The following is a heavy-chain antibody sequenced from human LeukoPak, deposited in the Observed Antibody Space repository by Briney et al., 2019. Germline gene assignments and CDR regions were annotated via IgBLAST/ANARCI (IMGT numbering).Heavy chain of an antibody. D-gene: IGHD2-15*01. CDR1: GGSFSGYY. CDR3: ARGLRGSRFDY. CDR2: INHSGST. V-gene: IGHV4-34*01. Sequence: SETLSLTCAVYGGSFSGYYWSCIRQSPGKGLEWIGEINHSGSTNYNPSLKSRVTISVDTSKNQFSLKLSSVTAADTAVYYCARGLRGSRFDYWGQGSLVTVSS. J-gene: IGHJ4*02.